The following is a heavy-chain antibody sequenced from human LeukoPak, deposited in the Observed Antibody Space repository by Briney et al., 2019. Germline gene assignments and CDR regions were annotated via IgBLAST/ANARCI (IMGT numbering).Heavy chain of an antibody. CDR1: GFTFSSYD. D-gene: IGHD1-26*01. J-gene: IGHJ4*02. CDR3: ATEQRGSYVVDY. CDR2: IKESGDKT. V-gene: IGHV3-23*01. Sequence: AGGSLILSCAASGFTFSSYDMTWVRQAPGKGLEWVSSIKESGDKTYYADSVKGRFTISRDNSKNTLYLQMNSLRAEDTAVYYCATEQRGSYVVDYWGQGTLVTVSS.